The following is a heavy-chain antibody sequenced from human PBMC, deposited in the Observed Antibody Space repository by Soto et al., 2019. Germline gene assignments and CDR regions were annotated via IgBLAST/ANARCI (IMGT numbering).Heavy chain of an antibody. D-gene: IGHD3-10*01. CDR3: APIFYYGSGSYAHFDY. J-gene: IGHJ4*02. CDR2: IYWNDDK. CDR1: GFSLSTSGVG. V-gene: IGHV2-5*01. Sequence: SGPTLVNPTLTLTLTCTFSGFSLSTSGVGVGWIRQPPGKALGWLALIYWNDDKRYSPSLKSRLTITKDTSKNQVVLTMTNMDPVDTATYYCAPIFYYGSGSYAHFDYWGQGTLVTVSS.